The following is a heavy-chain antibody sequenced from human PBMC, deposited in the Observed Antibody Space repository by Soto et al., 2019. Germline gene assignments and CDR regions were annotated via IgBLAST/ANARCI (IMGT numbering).Heavy chain of an antibody. D-gene: IGHD1-26*01. CDR1: SVYNGKRTCH. J-gene: IGHJ3*02. CDR2: IKYSGTT. CDR3: ARHGITGSYYDAFDI. V-gene: IGHV4-39*01. Sequence: PETLYLACTISSVYNGKRTCHCVWVRQPPGKGLEWIASIKYSGTTFYNPSLKSRVTLSVDTSKNQFALKLSSVTAAETAVDYCARHGITGSYYDAFDIWGQGTMVT.